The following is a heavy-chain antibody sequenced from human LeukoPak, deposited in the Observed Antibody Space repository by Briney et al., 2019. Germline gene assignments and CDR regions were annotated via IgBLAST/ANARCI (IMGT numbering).Heavy chain of an antibody. Sequence: PGGSLRLSCAASGFTFSIYAMSWVRQAPGKRLEWVSVIRGNGVDTYYADSVNGRFTISRDNSKNTLFLQMNSLRGENTDVYCCTKGRVGVVAVNACESGGQGRMVTVSS. CDR2: IRGNGVDT. D-gene: IGHD3-22*01. J-gene: IGHJ3*02. CDR3: TKGRVGVVAVNACES. CDR1: GFTFSIYA. V-gene: IGHV3-23*01.